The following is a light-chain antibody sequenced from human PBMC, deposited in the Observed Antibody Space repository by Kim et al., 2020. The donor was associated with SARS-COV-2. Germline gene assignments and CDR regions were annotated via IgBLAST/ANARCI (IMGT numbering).Light chain of an antibody. V-gene: IGKV1-9*01. CDR2: AAS. J-gene: IGKJ5*01. CDR1: QDISND. Sequence: AYVGTRVTIPCRASQDISNDLAWYQQKPGKGPKLLIYAASTLQSGVPSRFSGSGSGTEFTLTISSLQPEDFATYYCQQVNSYPITFGQGTRLEIK. CDR3: QQVNSYPIT.